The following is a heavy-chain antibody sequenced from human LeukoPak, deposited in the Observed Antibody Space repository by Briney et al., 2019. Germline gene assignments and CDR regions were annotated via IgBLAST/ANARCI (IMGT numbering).Heavy chain of an antibody. CDR1: GYTLTSYD. D-gene: IGHD6-25*01. V-gene: IGHV1-8*01. Sequence: ASVKVSCKASGYTLTSYDINWVRQATGQGLEWMGWMNPNSGNTGYAQKFQGRVTMTRNTSISTAYMELSSLRSEDTAVYYCARAASHPLYYYYMDVWGKGTTVTVSS. CDR3: ARAASHPLYYYYMDV. CDR2: MNPNSGNT. J-gene: IGHJ6*03.